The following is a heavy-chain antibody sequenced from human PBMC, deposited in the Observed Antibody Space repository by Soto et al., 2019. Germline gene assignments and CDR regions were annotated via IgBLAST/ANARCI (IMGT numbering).Heavy chain of an antibody. CDR3: ARHSGDDLVVTPGRLFDP. D-gene: IGHD2-2*01. Sequence: SETLSLTCTVSGGSISSGDYYWSWIRQPPGKGLEWIGSIYYIGNTYYNPSLKSRVAISIDSSKTRFSLNLNSVTTADTAVYFFARHSGDDLVVTPGRLFDPWGQGTLVTVSS. V-gene: IGHV4-39*01. CDR2: IYYIGNT. CDR1: GGSISSGDYY. J-gene: IGHJ5*02.